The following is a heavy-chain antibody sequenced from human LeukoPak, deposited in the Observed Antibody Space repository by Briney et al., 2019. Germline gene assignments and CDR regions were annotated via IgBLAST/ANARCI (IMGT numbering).Heavy chain of an antibody. J-gene: IGHJ4*02. CDR2: ISGGGGST. CDR3: AKLRSSGSFDY. V-gene: IGHV3-23*01. CDR1: GFTFSSYA. D-gene: IGHD3-10*01. Sequence: PGRSLRLSCAASGFTFSSYAMSWVRQAPGKGLEWVSGISGGGGSTYYADSVKGRFTISRDNSKNTLYLQMNSLRAEDTAVYYCAKLRSSGSFDYWGQGTLVTVSS.